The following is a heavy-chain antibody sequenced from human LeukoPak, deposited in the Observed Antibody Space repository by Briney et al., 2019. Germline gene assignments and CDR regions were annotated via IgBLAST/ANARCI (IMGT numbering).Heavy chain of an antibody. CDR2: INAGNGHT. V-gene: IGHV1-3*01. CDR1: GYTFSGYA. CDR3: ARGIXSATRVDYYLDN. Sequence: ASVKVSCKASGYTFSGYAIHWVRQAPGQRFEWMGWINAGNGHTKYSQNFQGRVTITRDSSANIVYMELSSLTSEDTAVYYCARGIXSATRVDYYLDNWGQGTLVTVSS. J-gene: IGHJ4*02. D-gene: IGHD5-24*01.